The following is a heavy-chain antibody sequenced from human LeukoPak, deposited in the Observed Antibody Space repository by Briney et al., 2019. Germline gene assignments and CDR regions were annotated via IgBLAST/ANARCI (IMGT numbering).Heavy chain of an antibody. D-gene: IGHD6-13*01. V-gene: IGHV3-15*01. CDR3: TTDSPPVTAGDY. CDR1: GFTFSNAW. CDR2: IKSKTDGGTT. Sequence: NPGGSLRLSCAASGFTFSNAWMSWVRQAPGKGLEWVGRIKSKTDGGTTDYAAPVKGRFTISRDDSKNTLYLQMNSLKTEDTAVYYCTTDSPPVTAGDYWGQGTLVTVSS. J-gene: IGHJ4*02.